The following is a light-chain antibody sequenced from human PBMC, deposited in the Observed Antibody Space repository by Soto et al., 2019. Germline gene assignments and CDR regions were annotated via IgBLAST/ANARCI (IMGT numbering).Light chain of an antibody. J-gene: IGKJ4*01. CDR1: QSISSW. Sequence: DIQMTPSPSTLSASVGDRVTITCRASQSISSWLAWYPQKPGKATKLLIYDASSLESGVPSRFSGSGSGTEFTLTLSSLQPEDVATYYCQQYNSSPRTFGGGTKVEIK. CDR3: QQYNSSPRT. CDR2: DAS. V-gene: IGKV1-5*01.